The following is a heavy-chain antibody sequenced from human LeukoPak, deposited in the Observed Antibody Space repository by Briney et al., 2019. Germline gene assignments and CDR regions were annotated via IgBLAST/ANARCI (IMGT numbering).Heavy chain of an antibody. CDR2: MNPNSGNT. CDR3: ARPTYQYCSGGSCYFDY. J-gene: IGHJ4*02. CDR1: GYTFTSYD. D-gene: IGHD2-15*01. Sequence: ASVKVSCKASGYTFTSYDINWVRQATGQGLEWTGWMNPNSGNTGYAQKFQGRVTMTRNTSISTAYMELSSLRSEDTAVYYCARPTYQYCSGGSCYFDYWGQGTLVTVSS. V-gene: IGHV1-8*01.